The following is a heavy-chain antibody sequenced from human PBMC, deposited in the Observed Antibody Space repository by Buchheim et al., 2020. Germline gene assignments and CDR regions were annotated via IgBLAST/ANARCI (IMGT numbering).Heavy chain of an antibody. J-gene: IGHJ6*02. CDR2: TRNKANSYTT. CDR1: GFTFSDHY. CDR3: ARVGSMVQSRGNYYYGMDV. D-gene: IGHD1-26*01. V-gene: IGHV3-72*01. Sequence: EVQLVESGGGLVQPGGSLRLSCAASGFTFSDHYMDWVRQAPGKGLEWVGRTRNKANSYTTEYAASVRGRFTISRDDSKNSLYLQMNSLKTEDTAVYYCARVGSMVQSRGNYYYGMDVWGQGTT.